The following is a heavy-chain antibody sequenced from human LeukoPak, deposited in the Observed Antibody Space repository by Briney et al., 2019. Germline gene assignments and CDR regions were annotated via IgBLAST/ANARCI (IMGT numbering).Heavy chain of an antibody. V-gene: IGHV1-69*01. J-gene: IGHJ4*02. Sequence: ASVKVSCKASGGTFSSYAISWVRQAPGQGLEWMGGIIPIFGTANYAQKFQGRVTITADESTSTAYMELCSLRSEDTAVYYCARVADKYYYDSSGYYPGPRGIDYWGQGTLVTVSS. CDR1: GGTFSSYA. CDR3: ARVADKYYYDSSGYYPGPRGIDY. CDR2: IIPIFGTA. D-gene: IGHD3-22*01.